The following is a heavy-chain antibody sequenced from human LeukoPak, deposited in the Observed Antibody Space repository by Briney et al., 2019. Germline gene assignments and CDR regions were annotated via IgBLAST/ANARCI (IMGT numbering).Heavy chain of an antibody. CDR1: DGSISSYY. CDR2: IYYNGST. J-gene: IGHJ4*02. CDR3: ARVGSITGTTYFDY. V-gene: IGHV4-59*01. D-gene: IGHD1-7*01. Sequence: SETLSLTCTVSDGSISSYYWSWIRQPPGKGLEWIGYIYYNGSTNYNPSLKSRVTISVDTSKNQFSLKLSSVTAADTAVYYCARVGSITGTTYFDYWGQGTLVTVSS.